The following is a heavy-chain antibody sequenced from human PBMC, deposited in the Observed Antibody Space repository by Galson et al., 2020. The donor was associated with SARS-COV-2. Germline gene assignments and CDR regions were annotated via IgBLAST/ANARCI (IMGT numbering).Heavy chain of an antibody. CDR2: ISSSGSTI. V-gene: IGHV3-11*01. CDR1: GFTFSDYY. CDR3: AREDCSGGSCRHGMDV. D-gene: IGHD2-15*01. Sequence: TGGSLRLSCAASGFTFSDYYMNWIRQAPGKGLEWVSYISSSGSTIYYAYSVKGRFTISRDNAKESLYLQLNSLRAEDTAIYYCAREDCSGGSCRHGMDVWGQGTAVTVSS. J-gene: IGHJ6*02.